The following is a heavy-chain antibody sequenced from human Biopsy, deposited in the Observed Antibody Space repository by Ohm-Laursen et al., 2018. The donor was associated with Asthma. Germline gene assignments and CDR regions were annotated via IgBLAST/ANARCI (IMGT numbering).Heavy chain of an antibody. J-gene: IGHJ6*02. Sequence: SVKVSCKASGDSFSNYAISWVRQAPGRGLEWMGGLIPVLGTPDHAQMFEGRVTITADESTSTAYMELSSLSSEDTAVYYCARGYSGSDRIVYYYSGLEVWGQGTTVTASS. D-gene: IGHD5-12*01. CDR2: LIPVLGTP. CDR1: GDSFSNYA. CDR3: ARGYSGSDRIVYYYSGLEV. V-gene: IGHV1-69*13.